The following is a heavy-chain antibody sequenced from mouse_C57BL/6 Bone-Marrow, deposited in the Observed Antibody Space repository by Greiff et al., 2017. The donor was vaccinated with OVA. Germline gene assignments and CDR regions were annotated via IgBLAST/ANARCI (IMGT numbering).Heavy chain of an antibody. V-gene: IGHV5-16*01. CDR2: INYDGSST. J-gene: IGHJ2*01. Sequence: DVMLVESEGGLVQPGSSMKLSCTASGFTFSDYYMAWVRQVPEKGLEWVANINYDGSSTYYLASLKSRFIISRDNAKNILYLQMSSLKSEDTATYYCARDREYYGSSFDYWGQGTTLTVSS. CDR1: GFTFSDYY. D-gene: IGHD1-1*01. CDR3: ARDREYYGSSFDY.